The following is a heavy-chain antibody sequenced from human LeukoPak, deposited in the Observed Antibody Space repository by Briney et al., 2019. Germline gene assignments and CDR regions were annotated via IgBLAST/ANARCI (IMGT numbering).Heavy chain of an antibody. D-gene: IGHD1-14*01. CDR2: LYSDGNT. J-gene: IGHJ4*02. CDR3: ARGVEPLAANTLAY. V-gene: IGHV3-53*01. CDR1: GFTVSSNY. Sequence: GGSLRLSCAASGFTVSSNYMSWVRQAPGKGLEWVSVLYSDGNTKYADSVQGRFTISRDNSKNTLYLEMNSLSPDDTAVYYCARGVEPLAANTLAYWGQGTLVSASS.